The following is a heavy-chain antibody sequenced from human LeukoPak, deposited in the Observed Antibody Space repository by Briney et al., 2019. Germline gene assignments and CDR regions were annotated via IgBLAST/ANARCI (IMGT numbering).Heavy chain of an antibody. D-gene: IGHD3-16*01. J-gene: IGHJ3*02. CDR3: AKVGTPLRLGEVWPDAFDI. CDR2: ISGSGGST. Sequence: PGGSLRLSCAASGFTFSSYAMSWVRQAPGKGLEWVSAISGSGGSTYYADSVKGRFTISRDNSKNTLYLQMNSLRAEDTAVYYCAKVGTPLRLGEVWPDAFDIWGQGTMVTVSS. CDR1: GFTFSSYA. V-gene: IGHV3-23*01.